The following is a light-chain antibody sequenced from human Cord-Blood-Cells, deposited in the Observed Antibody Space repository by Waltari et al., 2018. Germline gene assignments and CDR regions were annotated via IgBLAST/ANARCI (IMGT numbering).Light chain of an antibody. CDR3: QQYGSSPQT. CDR1: QSVSSSY. CDR2: GAS. Sequence: EIVLTQSTGTLSLSPGERATISCRASQSVSSSYLAWYQQKPGQAPRLLIYGASSRATGIPDRFSGSGSGTDFTLTISRLEPEDFAVYYCQQYGSSPQTFGQGTKLEIK. J-gene: IGKJ2*01. V-gene: IGKV3-20*01.